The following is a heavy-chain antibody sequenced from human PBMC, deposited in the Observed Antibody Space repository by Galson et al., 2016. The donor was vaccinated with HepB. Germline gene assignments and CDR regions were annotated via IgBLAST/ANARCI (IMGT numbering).Heavy chain of an antibody. CDR2: ISDDGTKK. D-gene: IGHD4-17*01. V-gene: IGHV3-30*04. CDR1: GFTFSSYA. CDR3: ARAGATVTTPGYYYYGMDV. Sequence: SLRLSCAASGFTFSSYALHWVRQAPGKGLEWVTVISDDGTKKYYADSVKGRLTISRDNSKNTLYMEMNSLREEDTAVYYCARAGATVTTPGYYYYGMDVWGQGTTVTVSS. J-gene: IGHJ6*02.